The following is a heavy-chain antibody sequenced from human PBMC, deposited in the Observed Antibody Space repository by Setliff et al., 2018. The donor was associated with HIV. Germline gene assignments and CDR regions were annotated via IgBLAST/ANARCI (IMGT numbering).Heavy chain of an antibody. Sequence: PGGSLRLSCEASGFNFDLYGFHWVRQAPGKGLEWVAVVSYDGTYKNYADSVKGRFTISRDNSRSTVYVQTNSLRAEDTAVYYCARGPLSSSWYNWFDPWGQGTLVTVSS. CDR3: ARGPLSSSWYNWFDP. CDR2: VSYDGTYK. CDR1: GFNFDLYG. V-gene: IGHV3-30*04. J-gene: IGHJ5*02. D-gene: IGHD6-13*01.